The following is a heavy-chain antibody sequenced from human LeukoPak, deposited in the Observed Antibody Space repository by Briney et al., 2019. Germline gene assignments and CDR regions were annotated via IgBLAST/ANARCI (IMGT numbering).Heavy chain of an antibody. CDR2: VYYSGST. D-gene: IGHD3-16*01. J-gene: IGHJ3*02. Sequence: SETLSLTCTVSGGSTRSYFWSWIRQPPGKGLEWIGYVYYSGSTNYNPSLKSRVTISVDTSKKQFSLKLSSATAADTAVYYCARVLDLSKRGLDAFDIWGQGTMVTVSS. CDR3: ARVLDLSKRGLDAFDI. CDR1: GGSTRSYF. V-gene: IGHV4-59*01.